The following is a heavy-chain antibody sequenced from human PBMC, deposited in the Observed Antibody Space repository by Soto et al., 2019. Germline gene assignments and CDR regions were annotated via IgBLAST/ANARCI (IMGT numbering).Heavy chain of an antibody. CDR1: GYTFTSYG. CDR3: ARGTGTTSGYYYYYGMDV. Sequence: ASVKVSCKASGYTFTSYGISWVRQAPGQGLEWMGWISAYNGKTNYAQKLQGRVTMTTDTSTSTAYMELRSLRSDDTAVYYCARGTGTTSGYYYYYGMDVWGQGTTVTVSS. CDR2: ISAYNGKT. J-gene: IGHJ6*02. D-gene: IGHD1-7*01. V-gene: IGHV1-18*01.